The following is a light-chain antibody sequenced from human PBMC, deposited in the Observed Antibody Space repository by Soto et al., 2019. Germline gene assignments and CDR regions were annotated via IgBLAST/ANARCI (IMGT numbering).Light chain of an antibody. CDR2: WAS. J-gene: IGKJ4*01. CDR1: QSVLYSSNNKNY. Sequence: DIVMTQSPDSLAVSLGERATINCKSSQSVLYSSNNKNYVAWYQQKPGQPPTLLIYWASTLENGVPDRFSGSGSGTEFTLTISSLQAEDGAVYYCQQYYVTPLTFGGGTRVEI. CDR3: QQYYVTPLT. V-gene: IGKV4-1*01.